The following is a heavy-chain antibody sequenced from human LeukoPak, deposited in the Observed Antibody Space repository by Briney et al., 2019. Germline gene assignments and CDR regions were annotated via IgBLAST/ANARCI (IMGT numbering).Heavy chain of an antibody. D-gene: IGHD3-16*01. CDR3: AKDLLRRAMLNAFDI. CDR1: GFTLDDYA. V-gene: IGHV3-9*01. J-gene: IGHJ3*02. Sequence: GGSLRLSCAASGFTLDDYAMHWVRQAPGKGLEWVSGISWNSGSIGYADSVKGRFTISRDNAKSSLYLQMNSLRAEDTALYYCAKDLLRRAMLNAFDIWGQGTMVTVSS. CDR2: ISWNSGSI.